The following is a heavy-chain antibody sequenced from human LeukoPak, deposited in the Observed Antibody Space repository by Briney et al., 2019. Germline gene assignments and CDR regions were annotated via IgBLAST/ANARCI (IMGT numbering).Heavy chain of an antibody. CDR1: GSTFSSYT. V-gene: IGHV3-23*01. Sequence: GGSLRLSCAASGSTFSSYTMSWVRQAPGKGLAWVSGIDSSGTKTTYADSVKGRFTISRDIPRNTLYLQMNSLRAEDTAVYYCAKDETGFLNYFHYWGQGALVTVSS. J-gene: IGHJ4*02. CDR3: AKDETGFLNYFHY. CDR2: IDSSGTKT. D-gene: IGHD3-3*01.